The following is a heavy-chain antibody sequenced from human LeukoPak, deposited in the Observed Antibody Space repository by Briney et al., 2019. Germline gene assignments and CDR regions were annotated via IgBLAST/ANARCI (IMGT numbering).Heavy chain of an antibody. CDR1: GGSISSYY. CDR3: ARAPSQISGSFNFDY. D-gene: IGHD1-26*01. CDR2: IYYSGST. V-gene: IGHV4-59*01. Sequence: SSETLSLTCTVSGGSISSYYWSWIRQPPGKGLEWIGYIYYSGSTNYNPSLKSQVTISVDTSKNQFSLKLSSVTAADTAVYYCARAPSQISGSFNFDYWGQGTLVTVSS. J-gene: IGHJ4*02.